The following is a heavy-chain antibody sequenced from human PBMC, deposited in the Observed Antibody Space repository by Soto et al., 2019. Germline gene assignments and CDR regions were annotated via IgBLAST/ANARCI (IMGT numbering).Heavy chain of an antibody. V-gene: IGHV4-34*01. CDR1: GGSFSGYY. J-gene: IGHJ6*02. CDR3: ARRSGYYYYYYGMHX. D-gene: IGHD3-3*01. CDR2: INHSGST. Sequence: PSDTLSLTCAVYGGSFSGYYWSWIRQPPGTGLEWIGEINHSGSTNYNPSLKSRVTISVDTSKNQFSLKLSSVTAADTAVYYCARRSGYYYYYYGMHXWGQATTVTVS.